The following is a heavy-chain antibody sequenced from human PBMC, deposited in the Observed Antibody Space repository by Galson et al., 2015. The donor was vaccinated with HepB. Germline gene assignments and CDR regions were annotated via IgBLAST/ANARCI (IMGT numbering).Heavy chain of an antibody. CDR1: GLSLNNYD. CDR2: MRFDGSYK. D-gene: IGHD5-12*01. CDR3: AKLSIEWRRFANNDY. V-gene: IGHV3-30*02. Sequence: SLRLSCAASGLSLNNYDMHWVRQAPGKGLEWVAFMRFDGSYKFYAESVKGRFTVSRDNSKNTLFLQMNSLRPEDTAVYYCAKLSIEWRRFANNDYWGQGTLVAVSS. J-gene: IGHJ4*02.